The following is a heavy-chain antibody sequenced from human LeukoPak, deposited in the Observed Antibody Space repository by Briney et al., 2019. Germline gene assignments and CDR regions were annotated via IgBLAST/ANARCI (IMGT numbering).Heavy chain of an antibody. Sequence: KPSETLSLTCSVSGGSIGRSSYYWGWTRQPPGKGLEWIGSIYYSGGTYYNPSLKSRVTISVDTSRNQLSLKLGSVTAADTAVYYCARHGSIATGAFTYWGQGTLVTVSS. D-gene: IGHD6-13*01. CDR3: ARHGSIATGAFTY. CDR1: GGSIGRSSYY. CDR2: IYYSGGT. J-gene: IGHJ4*02. V-gene: IGHV4-39*01.